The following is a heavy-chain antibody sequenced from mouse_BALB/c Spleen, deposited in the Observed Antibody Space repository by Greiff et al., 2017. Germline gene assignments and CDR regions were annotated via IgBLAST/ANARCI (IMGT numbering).Heavy chain of an antibody. D-gene: IGHD1-1*02. J-gene: IGHJ4*01. CDR1: GFTFSSYG. CDR3: AREGGNAMDY. V-gene: IGHV5-6*01. CDR2: IRSGGSYT. Sequence: EVQVVESGGDLVKPGGSLKLSCAASGFTFSSYGMSWVRQTPDKRLEWVATIRSGGSYTYYPDSVTGRFTISRDNAKNTLYLQMSSLKSEDTAMYYCAREGGNAMDYWGQGTAVTVSS.